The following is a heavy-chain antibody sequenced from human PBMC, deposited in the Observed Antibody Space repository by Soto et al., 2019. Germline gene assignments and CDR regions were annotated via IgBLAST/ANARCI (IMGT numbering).Heavy chain of an antibody. CDR3: ARGIPVADYYGMDV. V-gene: IGHV1-3*04. D-gene: IGHD2-15*01. Sequence: GASVKVSCKAAGYTFIRDAIHWARQAPGQRLEWMGWINTGNSNTKYSQKFQGRVTITRDTSASTAYMELSSLRSEDTAVYFCARGIPVADYYGMDVWGQGTTVTAP. J-gene: IGHJ6*02. CDR1: GYTFIRDA. CDR2: INTGNSNT.